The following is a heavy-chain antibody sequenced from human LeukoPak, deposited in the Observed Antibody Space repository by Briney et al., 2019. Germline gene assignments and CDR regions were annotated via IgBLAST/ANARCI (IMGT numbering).Heavy chain of an antibody. V-gene: IGHV1-18*01. CDR3: ARAVTGTTGAYYYYYMDV. J-gene: IGHJ6*03. CDR1: GYTFTSYG. D-gene: IGHD1-20*01. Sequence: ASVKVSCKASGYTFTSYGISWVRQAPGQGLEWMGWISAYNGNTNYAQKLQGRVTMTTDTSTSTAYMELRSLRSDDTAVYYCARAVTGTTGAYYYYYMDVWGEGTTVTVSS. CDR2: ISAYNGNT.